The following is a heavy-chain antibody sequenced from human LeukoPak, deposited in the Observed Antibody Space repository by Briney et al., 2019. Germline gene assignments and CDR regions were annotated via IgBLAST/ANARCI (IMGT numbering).Heavy chain of an antibody. J-gene: IGHJ4*02. Sequence: PGGSLRLSCAASGFTFSDYYMSWIRQAPGKGLEWVSYISGTGLTIYYADSVKGRFTISRDNAKNSLYLQMNSLRAEDTSVYYCARDIFTVAGAVDYWGQGTPVTVSS. D-gene: IGHD6-19*01. V-gene: IGHV3-11*04. CDR1: GFTFSDYY. CDR2: ISGTGLTI. CDR3: ARDIFTVAGAVDY.